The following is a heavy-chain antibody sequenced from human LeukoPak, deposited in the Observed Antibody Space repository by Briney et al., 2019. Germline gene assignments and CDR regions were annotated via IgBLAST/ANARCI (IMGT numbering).Heavy chain of an antibody. V-gene: IGHV1-18*01. D-gene: IGHD1-26*01. CDR3: ARPTIRRAIVGATSDYYYYMDV. CDR1: GYTFTSYD. CDR2: ISAYNGNT. J-gene: IGHJ6*03. Sequence: ASVKVSCKASGYTFTSYDINWVRQATGQGLEWMGWISAYNGNTNYAQKLQGRVTMTTDTSTSTAYMELRSLRSDDTAVYYCARPTIRRAIVGATSDYYYYMDVWGKGTTVTVSS.